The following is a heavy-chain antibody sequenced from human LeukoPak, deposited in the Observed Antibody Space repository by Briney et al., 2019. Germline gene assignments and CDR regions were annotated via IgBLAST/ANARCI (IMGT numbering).Heavy chain of an antibody. CDR2: IIPIFGTA. CDR3: ARVSNWFDP. CDR1: GGTFSSYA. Sequence: GASVRVSSTASGGTFSSYAISWVRQAPGQGLEWRGGIIPIFGTANYAQKFQGRVTITTDESTSTAYMDLSSLRSEDTAVYYCARVSNWFDPWGQGTLVTVSS. J-gene: IGHJ5*02. V-gene: IGHV1-69*05.